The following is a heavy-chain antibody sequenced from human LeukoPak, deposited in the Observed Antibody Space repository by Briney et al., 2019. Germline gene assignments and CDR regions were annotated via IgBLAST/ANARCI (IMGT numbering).Heavy chain of an antibody. CDR1: GFTFSSYS. CDR3: ARGRNQYSYGRYNWFDP. V-gene: IGHV4-34*01. CDR2: INHSGST. D-gene: IGHD5-18*01. J-gene: IGHJ5*02. Sequence: GSLRLSCAASGFTFSSYSMNWVRQPPGKGLEWIGEINHSGSTNYNPSLKSRVTISVDTSKNQFSLKLSSVTAADTAVYYCARGRNQYSYGRYNWFDPWGQGTLVTVSS.